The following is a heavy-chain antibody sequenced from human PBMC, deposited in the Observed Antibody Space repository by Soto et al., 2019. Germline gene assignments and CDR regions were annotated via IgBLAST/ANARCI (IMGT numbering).Heavy chain of an antibody. CDR3: ARYGGYYYDSSGYYWDY. CDR2: ISSSSSYI. Sequence: EVQLVESGGGLVKPGGSLRLSCAASGFTFSSYSMNWVRQAPGKGLEWVSSISSSSSYIYYADSVKGRFTISRDNAKNSLYLQMNSLRAEDTAVYYCARYGGYYYDSSGYYWDYWGQGTLVTVSS. CDR1: GFTFSSYS. D-gene: IGHD3-22*01. V-gene: IGHV3-21*01. J-gene: IGHJ4*02.